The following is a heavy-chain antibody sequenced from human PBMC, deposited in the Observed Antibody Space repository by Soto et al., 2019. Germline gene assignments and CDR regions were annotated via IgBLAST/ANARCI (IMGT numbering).Heavy chain of an antibody. D-gene: IGHD2-15*01. CDR2: IYWDDDK. V-gene: IGHV2-5*02. J-gene: IGHJ6*02. CDR1: GFSLSTSGVG. Sequence: QITLKESGPTLVKPTQTLTLTCTFSGFSLSTSGVGVAWIRQPPGKALEWLALIYWDDDKRYRPSLESRLTITKDTSKXXVVLTMTXMDSVDXXTYYCAYLPCSGGSCYWFSFSGMDVWGQGTTVTVSS. CDR3: AYLPCSGGSCYWFSFSGMDV.